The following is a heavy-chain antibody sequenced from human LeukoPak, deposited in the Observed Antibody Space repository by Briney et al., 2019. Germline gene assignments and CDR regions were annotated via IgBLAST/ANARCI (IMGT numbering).Heavy chain of an antibody. CDR3: ARRAGDYSHPY. CDR1: GLTVSSNC. J-gene: IGHJ4*02. V-gene: IGHV3-53*01. Sequence: GGSLRLSCAASGLTVSSNCMSWVRQAPGKGLEWVSFIYSGGNTYYADSVKGRFTISRDNSKNTVHLQMNSLRAEDTAMYYCARRAGDYSHPYWGQGTLVTVSS. CDR2: IYSGGNT. D-gene: IGHD3-22*01.